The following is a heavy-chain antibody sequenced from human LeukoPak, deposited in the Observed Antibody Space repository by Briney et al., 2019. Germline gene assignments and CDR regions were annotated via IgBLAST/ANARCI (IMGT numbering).Heavy chain of an antibody. D-gene: IGHD1-26*01. V-gene: IGHV2-5*01. J-gene: IGHJ4*02. CDR3: AHRSQVLVGATALYFFDY. CDR1: GFSLSTSGVG. Sequence: SGPTLVNPTQTLTLTCTFSGFSLSTSGVGVGWIRQPPGKALEWLALIYWNDDKRYSPSLKSRLTITKDTSKNQVVLTMTNMDPVDTATYYCAHRSQVLVGATALYFFDYWGQGVLVTVSS. CDR2: IYWNDDK.